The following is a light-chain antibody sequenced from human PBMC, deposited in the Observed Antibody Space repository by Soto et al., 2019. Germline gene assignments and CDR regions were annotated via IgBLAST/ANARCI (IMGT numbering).Light chain of an antibody. CDR2: GAS. CDR1: QSVITN. CDR3: TQYNHWPPLT. J-gene: IGKJ1*01. Sequence: EIVMTQSPATLSVSPGEGATLSCRASQSVITNLAWYQQKPGQPPRLLIYGASSRATGIPARFSGSGSGTACTLTISGLQSEDFAVYYGTQYNHWPPLTFGKGTQVEIK. V-gene: IGKV3-15*01.